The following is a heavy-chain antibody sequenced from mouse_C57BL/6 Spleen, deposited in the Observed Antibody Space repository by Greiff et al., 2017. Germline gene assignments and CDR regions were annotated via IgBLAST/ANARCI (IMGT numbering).Heavy chain of an antibody. CDR3: ARSPLYGNYLYYAMDY. CDR1: GYTFTSYT. CDR2: INPSSGYT. V-gene: IGHV1-4*01. D-gene: IGHD2-1*01. Sequence: VQLKQSGAELARPGASVKMSCKASGYTFTSYTMHWVKQRPGQGLEWIGYINPSSGYTKYNQKFKDKATLTADKSSSTAYMQLSSLTSEDSAVYYCARSPLYGNYLYYAMDYWGQGTSVTVSS. J-gene: IGHJ4*01.